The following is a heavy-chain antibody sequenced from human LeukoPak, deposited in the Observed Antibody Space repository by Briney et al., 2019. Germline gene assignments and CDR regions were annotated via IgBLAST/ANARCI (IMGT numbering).Heavy chain of an antibody. Sequence: GGSLRLSCAASGFTVSSNYMSWVRQAPGKGLEWVANIKQDGSEKYYVDSVKGRFTISRDNAKNSLYLQMNSLRAEDTAVYYCARGGYYYDSSGYNYWGQGTLVTVSS. J-gene: IGHJ4*02. V-gene: IGHV3-7*01. CDR3: ARGGYYYDSSGYNY. CDR1: GFTVSSNY. D-gene: IGHD3-22*01. CDR2: IKQDGSEK.